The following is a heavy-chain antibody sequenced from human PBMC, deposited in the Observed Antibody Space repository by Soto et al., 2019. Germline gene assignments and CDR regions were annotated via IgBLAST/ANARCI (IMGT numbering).Heavy chain of an antibody. Sequence: QGQLVQSGAEVKKPGASVKVSCKASGYTFTRYGISWVRQAPGQGLEWMGWISGYNGDTKYAQKFQGRVTMTVDTSTTTASMELRSLTSDDRAVYYCAKNGQPPYYSYGMDVWGQGTTVTVSS. D-gene: IGHD2-8*01. CDR3: AKNGQPPYYSYGMDV. J-gene: IGHJ6*02. V-gene: IGHV1-18*01. CDR1: GYTFTRYG. CDR2: ISGYNGDT.